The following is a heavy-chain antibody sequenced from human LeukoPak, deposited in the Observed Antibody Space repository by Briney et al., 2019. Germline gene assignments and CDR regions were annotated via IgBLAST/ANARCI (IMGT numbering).Heavy chain of an antibody. CDR1: GFTFSSYG. J-gene: IGHJ4*02. CDR3: TNPTVTTGEAFVY. CDR2: IRYDGSNK. V-gene: IGHV3-30*02. Sequence: GGSLRLSCAASGFTFSSYGMHWVRQAPGKGLDWVAFIRYDGSNKYYADSVKGRFTISRDNSKNTLYLHMNSLRAEDTAVYYCTNPTVTTGEAFVYWGQGTLVTVSS. D-gene: IGHD4-11*01.